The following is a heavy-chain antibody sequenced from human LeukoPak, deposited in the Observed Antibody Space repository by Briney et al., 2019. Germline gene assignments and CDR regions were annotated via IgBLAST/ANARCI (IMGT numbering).Heavy chain of an antibody. D-gene: IGHD3-22*01. CDR2: LSSSSTI. Sequence: GGSLRLSCAASGFTFSSYSMNWVRQAPGKGLEWVSYLSSSSTIYYADSVKGRFTISRDNAKKSLYLQMSSLRDEDAAVYYCARDPSYDSDGYYQYYYGMDVWGQGTTVTVSS. CDR3: ARDPSYDSDGYYQYYYGMDV. J-gene: IGHJ6*02. CDR1: GFTFSSYS. V-gene: IGHV3-48*02.